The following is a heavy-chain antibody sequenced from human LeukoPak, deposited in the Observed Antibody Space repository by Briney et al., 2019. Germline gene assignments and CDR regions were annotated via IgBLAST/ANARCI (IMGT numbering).Heavy chain of an antibody. CDR1: GFTFDDYA. V-gene: IGHV3-9*01. J-gene: IGHJ1*01. CDR3: ALGGGYGDYQGTYFQH. Sequence: PGRSLRLSCAASGFTFDDYAMHWVRQAPGKGLEWVSGISWNSGSIGYADSVKGRFTISRDNAKNSLYLQMNSLRAEDTALYYCALGGGYGDYQGTYFQHWGQGTLVTVSS. CDR2: ISWNSGSI. D-gene: IGHD4-17*01.